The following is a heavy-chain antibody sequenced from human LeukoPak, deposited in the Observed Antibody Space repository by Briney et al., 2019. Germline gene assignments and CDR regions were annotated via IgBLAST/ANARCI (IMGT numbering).Heavy chain of an antibody. CDR1: GYTFTSYA. J-gene: IGHJ5*02. D-gene: IGHD3-22*01. CDR3: ARGTLGITMIVVPEDWFDP. Sequence: ASVKVSCKASGYTFTSYAMNWVRQAPGQGLEWMGWINTNTGNPTYAQGFTGRFVFSLDTSVSTAYLQISSLKAEDTAVYYCARGTLGITMIVVPEDWFDPWGQGTLVTVSS. CDR2: INTNTGNP. V-gene: IGHV7-4-1*02.